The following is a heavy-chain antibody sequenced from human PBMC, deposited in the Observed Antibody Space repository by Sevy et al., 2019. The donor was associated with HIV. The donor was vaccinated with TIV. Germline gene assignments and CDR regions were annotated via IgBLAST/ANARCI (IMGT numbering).Heavy chain of an antibody. V-gene: IGHV3-7*03. J-gene: IGHJ4*02. Sequence: GGSLRLSCAASGFTFSNFWMSWVRQAPGKGLEFVANIKQDGSENFYADSVKGRFTISRDNAKNSLFLQMNNLRVGETAVYYCARDHPSTAPFDYWGQGTLVTVSS. CDR3: ARDHPSTAPFDY. D-gene: IGHD2-21*02. CDR1: GFTFSNFW. CDR2: IKQDGSEN.